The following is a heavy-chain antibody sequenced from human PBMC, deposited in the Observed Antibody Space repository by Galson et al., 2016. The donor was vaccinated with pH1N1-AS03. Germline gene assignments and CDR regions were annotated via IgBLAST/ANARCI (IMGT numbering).Heavy chain of an antibody. Sequence: SLRLSCAASGFTFSSFSMNWFRQTPERGLEWVAAITDSSNYIYYTESVKGRFTISRDNAKNSLYLQMNSLRVEDTAFYYCVRGWVRQSFDYWGQGTLVTVPS. CDR1: GFTFSSFS. V-gene: IGHV3-21*01. CDR3: VRGWVRQSFDY. D-gene: IGHD3-16*01. J-gene: IGHJ4*02. CDR2: ITDSSNYI.